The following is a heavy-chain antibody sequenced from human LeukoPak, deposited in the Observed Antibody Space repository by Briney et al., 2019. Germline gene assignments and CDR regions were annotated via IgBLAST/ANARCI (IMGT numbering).Heavy chain of an antibody. CDR1: GFIFTKYG. Sequence: GGSLRLSCAASGFIFTKYGMHWVRQAPGKGLEWVAVIWYDGSNKYYADSVKGRFTISRDNSKNTLYLQMNSLRAEDTAVYYCARGDGRLFDYWGQGTLVTVSS. J-gene: IGHJ4*02. D-gene: IGHD2-15*01. CDR2: IWYDGSNK. V-gene: IGHV3-33*01. CDR3: ARGDGRLFDY.